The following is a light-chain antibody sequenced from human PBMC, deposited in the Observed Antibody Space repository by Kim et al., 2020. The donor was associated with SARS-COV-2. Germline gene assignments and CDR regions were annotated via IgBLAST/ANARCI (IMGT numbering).Light chain of an antibody. CDR2: GAS. V-gene: IGKV3-20*01. J-gene: IGKJ4*01. CDR3: QQYGSSPFT. CDR1: QSVSSSY. Sequence: EIVLTQSPGTLSLSPGERATLSCRASQSVSSSYLAWYQQKPGQAPRLLIYGASSRATGIPDRFSGSGSGTDFTLTISRLEPEDFAVHYCQQYGSSPFTFGGGTKVDIK.